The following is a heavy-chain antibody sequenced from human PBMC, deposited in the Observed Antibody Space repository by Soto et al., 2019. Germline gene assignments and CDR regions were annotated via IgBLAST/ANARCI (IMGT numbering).Heavy chain of an antibody. CDR2: IYGDGST. CDR1: GFTVSSNY. Sequence: GSLRLSCAASGFTVSSNYMSWVRQAPGKGLEWVSLIYGDGSTYYADSVKGRFTISRHNSKNTLHLQMNSLTTEDTAVFYCARGSSGYGYDAFDIWGQGTMVTVSS. J-gene: IGHJ3*02. D-gene: IGHD5-12*01. CDR3: ARGSSGYGYDAFDI. V-gene: IGHV3-53*04.